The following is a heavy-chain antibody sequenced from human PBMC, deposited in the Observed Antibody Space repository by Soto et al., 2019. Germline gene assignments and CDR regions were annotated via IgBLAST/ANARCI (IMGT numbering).Heavy chain of an antibody. J-gene: IGHJ4*02. Sequence: ASVKVSCKASGYTFTSYGISWVRQAPGQGLEWMGWISAYNGNTNYAQKLQGRVTMTTDTSTSTAYMELSSLRSEDTAVYYCARGYCSGGSCPDFDYWGQGTLVTVSS. CDR1: GYTFTSYG. D-gene: IGHD2-15*01. CDR2: ISAYNGNT. V-gene: IGHV1-18*01. CDR3: ARGYCSGGSCPDFDY.